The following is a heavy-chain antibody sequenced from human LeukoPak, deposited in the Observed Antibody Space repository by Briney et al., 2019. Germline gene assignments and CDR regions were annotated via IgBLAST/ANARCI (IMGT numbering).Heavy chain of an antibody. D-gene: IGHD6-6*01. CDR2: IRSKADGGTT. CDR3: ARDDRPSGHDFDY. CDR1: GFTFRDYN. J-gene: IGHJ4*02. V-gene: IGHV3-49*03. Sequence: GGSLRLSCTASGFTFRDYNINWFRQAPGRGLEWVGFIRSKADGGTTEYAASVKGRFTVSRDDSKNVAYLQINNLRAEDTALYYCARDDRPSGHDFDYWGQGTLVTVSS.